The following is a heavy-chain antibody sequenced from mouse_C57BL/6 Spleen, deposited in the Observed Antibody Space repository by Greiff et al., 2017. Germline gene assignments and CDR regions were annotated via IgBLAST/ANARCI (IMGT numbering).Heavy chain of an antibody. Sequence: EVKLVESGGGLVQPGGSLSLSCAASGFTFTDYYMSWVRQPPGQALEWLGFIRNKANGYTTEYSASVKGRFTISRDNSQSILYLQMNALRAEDSATDYCARSHPEGYPYWYFDVWGTGTTVTVSS. J-gene: IGHJ1*03. CDR1: GFTFTDYY. D-gene: IGHD2-3*01. V-gene: IGHV7-3*01. CDR2: IRNKANGYTT. CDR3: ARSHPEGYPYWYFDV.